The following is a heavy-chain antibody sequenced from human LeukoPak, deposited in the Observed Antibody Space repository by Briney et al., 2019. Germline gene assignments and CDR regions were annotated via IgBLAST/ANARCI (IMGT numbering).Heavy chain of an antibody. CDR2: INSDGYST. CDR3: ARPYGDYARGALDI. J-gene: IGHJ3*02. CDR1: GFTFSRYW. V-gene: IGHV3-74*01. Sequence: PGGSLRLSCAASGFTFSRYWMHWVRQAPGKGLVWVSRINSDGYSTTYADSVKGRFIISRDNSKSTLFLQMNSLRAEDTATYYCARPYGDYARGALDIWGQGTLVSVSS. D-gene: IGHD4-17*01.